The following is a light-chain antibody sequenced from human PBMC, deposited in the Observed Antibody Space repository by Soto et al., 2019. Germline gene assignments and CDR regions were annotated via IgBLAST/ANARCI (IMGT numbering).Light chain of an antibody. CDR3: QQRSNWPRYT. V-gene: IGKV3-11*01. J-gene: IGKJ2*01. CDR2: DAS. Sequence: EIVLTQSPATLSLSPGERATLSCRASQSVSSYLAWYQQKPGQAPRLVIHDASNRADGIPARFSGSGSGTDFTLTISSLEPEDFAVYYCQQRSNWPRYTFGQGTKLEIK. CDR1: QSVSSY.